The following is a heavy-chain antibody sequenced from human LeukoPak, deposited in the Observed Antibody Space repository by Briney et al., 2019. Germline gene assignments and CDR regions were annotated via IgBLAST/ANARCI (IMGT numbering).Heavy chain of an antibody. Sequence: GGSLRLSCAASGFTFSDSYMTWIRQAPGKGLEWVSYISNSGSSIYYADSVKGRFTTSRDNAKSSLYLQMNSLRAEDTAVYYCARGKNPRLRTQKNSDAFDIWGQGTMVTVSS. CDR3: ARGKNPRLRTQKNSDAFDI. CDR2: ISNSGSSI. V-gene: IGHV3-11*04. CDR1: GFTFSDSY. D-gene: IGHD3-16*01. J-gene: IGHJ3*02.